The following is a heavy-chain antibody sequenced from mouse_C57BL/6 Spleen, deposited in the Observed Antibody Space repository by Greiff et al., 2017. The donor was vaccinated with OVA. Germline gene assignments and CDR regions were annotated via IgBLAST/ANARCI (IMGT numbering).Heavy chain of an antibody. CDR1: GFTFTDYY. CDR3: ARDYYGSSQGAMDY. CDR2: IRNKANGYTT. D-gene: IGHD1-1*01. V-gene: IGHV7-3*01. Sequence: EVKLMESGGGLVQPGGSLSLSCAASGFTFTDYYMSWVRQPPGKALEWLGFIRNKANGYTTEYSASVKGRFTISRDNSQSILYLQMNALRAEDSATYYCARDYYGSSQGAMDYWGQGTSVTVSS. J-gene: IGHJ4*01.